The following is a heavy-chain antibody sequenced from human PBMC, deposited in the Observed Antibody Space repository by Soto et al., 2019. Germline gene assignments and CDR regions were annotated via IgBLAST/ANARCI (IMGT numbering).Heavy chain of an antibody. CDR2: IHYSGST. CDR3: AKTEMATMFFRH. J-gene: IGHJ1*01. Sequence: QMQLQESGPRLVKPSETLSLNCTVSGGSVSGYYWSWIRQPPGKGLEWIGYIHYSGSTNFNPSLKSRVTMSADTSRNQLSLKLSSVTAADTAIYYCAKTEMATMFFRHWGQGTLVTVSS. V-gene: IGHV4-59*02. CDR1: GGSVSGYY. D-gene: IGHD5-12*01.